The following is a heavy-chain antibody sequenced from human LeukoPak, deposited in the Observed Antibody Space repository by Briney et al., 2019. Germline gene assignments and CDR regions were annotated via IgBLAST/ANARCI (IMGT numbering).Heavy chain of an antibody. CDR3: ARDPNDILTGYRGYYYYYYYMDV. J-gene: IGHJ6*03. CDR2: INPNSGGT. Sequence: GASVKVSCKASGYTFTGYYMHWVRQAPGQGLEWMGWINPNSGGTSYAQKFQGRVTMTRDTSISTAYMELSRLRSDDTAVYYCARDPNDILTGYRGYYYYYYYMDVWGKGTTVTVSS. D-gene: IGHD3-9*01. V-gene: IGHV1-2*02. CDR1: GYTFTGYY.